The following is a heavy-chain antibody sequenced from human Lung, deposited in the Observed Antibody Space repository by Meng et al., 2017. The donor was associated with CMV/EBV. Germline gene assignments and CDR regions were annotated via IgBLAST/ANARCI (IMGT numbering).Heavy chain of an antibody. J-gene: IGHJ6*02. D-gene: IGHD2-2*01. CDR1: GFTFGDYA. Sequence: GESLKISCRASGFTFGDYAMSWVRQAPGKGLEWVSVIYSGGSTYYADSVKGRFTISRDNSKNTLYLQMNSLRAEDTAVYYCARNNCSSTSCYSLYYYGMDVWGQGXTVTVSS. CDR3: ARNNCSSTSCYSLYYYGMDV. CDR2: IYSGGST. V-gene: IGHV3-53*01.